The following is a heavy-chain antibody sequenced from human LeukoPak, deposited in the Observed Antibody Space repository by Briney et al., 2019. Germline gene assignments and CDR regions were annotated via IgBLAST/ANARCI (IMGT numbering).Heavy chain of an antibody. CDR1: GFTFSSYA. J-gene: IGHJ4*02. Sequence: ESGGSLRLSCAASGFTFSSYAMSWVRQAPGKGLEWVSAISGSGGSTYYADSVKGRFTISRDNSKNTLYLQMNSLRAEDTVVYYCAKESSGWYARQIAYWGQGTLVTVPS. CDR3: AKESSGWYARQIAY. V-gene: IGHV3-23*01. D-gene: IGHD6-19*01. CDR2: ISGSGGST.